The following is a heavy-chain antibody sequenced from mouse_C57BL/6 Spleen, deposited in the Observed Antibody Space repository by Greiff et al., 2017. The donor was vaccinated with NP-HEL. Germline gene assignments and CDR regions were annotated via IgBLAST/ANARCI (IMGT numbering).Heavy chain of an antibody. J-gene: IGHJ4*01. CDR2: IDPSDSET. Sequence: QVQLQQPGAELVRPGSSVKLSCKASGYTFTSYWMHWVKQRPIQGLEWIGNIDPSDSETHYNQKFKDKATLTVDKSSSTAYMQLSSLTSEDSAVYYCARRSPWRDYYAMDYWGQGTSVTVSS. CDR3: ARRSPWRDYYAMDY. CDR1: GYTFTSYW. V-gene: IGHV1-52*01.